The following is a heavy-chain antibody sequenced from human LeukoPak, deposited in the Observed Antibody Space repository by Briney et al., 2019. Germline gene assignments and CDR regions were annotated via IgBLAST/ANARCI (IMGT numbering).Heavy chain of an antibody. V-gene: IGHV4-61*02. CDR1: GGSISSGSYY. Sequence: SQTLPLTCTVSGGSISSGSYYWSWIRQPAGKGLEWIGRIYTSGSTNYNPSLKSRVTISVDTSKNQFSLKLSSVTAADTAVYYCARHHSGSYLRPPRDPNDYWGQGTLVTVSS. D-gene: IGHD1-26*01. J-gene: IGHJ4*02. CDR2: IYTSGST. CDR3: ARHHSGSYLRPPRDPNDY.